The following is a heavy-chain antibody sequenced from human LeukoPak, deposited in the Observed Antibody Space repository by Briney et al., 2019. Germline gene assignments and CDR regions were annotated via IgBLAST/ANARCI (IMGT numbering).Heavy chain of an antibody. CDR1: GFTFDDYA. CDR3: AKDIGYSYDYGLDY. Sequence: GRSLRLSCAASGFTFDDYAMHWVRQAPGKGLEWVSGISWNSGGIGYADSVKGRFTISRDNAKNSLYLQMNSLRAEDMALYFCAKDIGYSYDYGLDYWGQGTLVTVSS. J-gene: IGHJ4*02. V-gene: IGHV3-9*03. D-gene: IGHD5-18*01. CDR2: ISWNSGGI.